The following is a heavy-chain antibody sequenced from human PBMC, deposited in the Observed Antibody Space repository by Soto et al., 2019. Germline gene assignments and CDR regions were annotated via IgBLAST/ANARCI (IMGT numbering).Heavy chain of an antibody. CDR1: GFIFNNYG. J-gene: IGHJ4*02. Sequence: QVQLVESGGGVVQPGRSVRLSCAASGFIFNNYGMHWVRQAPGKGLEWVALIYYDGTSKYYADSVKGRFTISRDNSRDTLYLQANSLRAEDTAVYYCARGYSSGYSAFDYWGQGAPVTVSS. V-gene: IGHV3-33*01. CDR2: IYYDGTSK. D-gene: IGHD3-22*01. CDR3: ARGYSSGYSAFDY.